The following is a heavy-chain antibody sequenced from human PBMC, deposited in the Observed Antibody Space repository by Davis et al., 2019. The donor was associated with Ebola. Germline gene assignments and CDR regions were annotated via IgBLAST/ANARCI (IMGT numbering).Heavy chain of an antibody. J-gene: IGHJ6*02. Sequence: PGGSLRLSCAASGFTFSDYYMSWIRQAPGKGLEWVSYISSSGSTIYYADSVKGRFTISRDNAKNSLYLQMNSLRAEDTAVYYCARDGAYCSSTSCYTLWGYYYYGMDVWGQGTTVTVSS. CDR1: GFTFSDYY. CDR2: ISSSGSTI. V-gene: IGHV3-11*04. D-gene: IGHD2-2*02. CDR3: ARDGAYCSSTSCYTLWGYYYYGMDV.